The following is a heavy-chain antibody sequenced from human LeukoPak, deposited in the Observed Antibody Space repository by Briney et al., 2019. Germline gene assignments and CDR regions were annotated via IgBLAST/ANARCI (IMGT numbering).Heavy chain of an antibody. CDR2: IGISSGNT. D-gene: IGHD1-1*01. V-gene: IGHV3-11*06. J-gene: IGHJ4*02. CDR3: ARDHNYAFDN. CDR1: GFPFSEYS. Sequence: PGGSLRLSCAASGFPFSEYSMNWVRQAPGKGLEGISYIGISSGNTKYADSVKGRFTVSGDNARNSLYLQMNSLRVEDTAVYYCARDHNYAFDNWGQGTLVTVSS.